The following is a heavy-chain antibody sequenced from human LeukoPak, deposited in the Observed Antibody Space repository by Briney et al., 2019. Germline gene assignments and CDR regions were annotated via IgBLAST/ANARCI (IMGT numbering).Heavy chain of an antibody. CDR1: GFTFSSYW. V-gene: IGHV3-7*01. CDR3: ARVVLMVRAVIAY. Sequence: GGSLRLSCAASGFTFSSYWMSWVRQAPGKGLEWVANIKQDGSEKYYVDSVKGRFTISRDNAKNSLYLQMNSLRAADTAVYYCARVVLMVRAVIAYWGQGPLVPVSS. CDR2: IKQDGSEK. J-gene: IGHJ4*02. D-gene: IGHD3-10*01.